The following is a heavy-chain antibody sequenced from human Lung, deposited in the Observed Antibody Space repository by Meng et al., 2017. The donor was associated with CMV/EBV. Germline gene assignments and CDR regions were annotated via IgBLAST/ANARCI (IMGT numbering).Heavy chain of an antibody. CDR1: GFTFSSSY. CDR2: IKYDGSDK. CDR3: ARDPHFGALDY. V-gene: IGHV3-7*01. D-gene: IGHD3-10*01. J-gene: IGHJ4*02. Sequence: GGSXRLXCVASGFTFSSSYMSWVRQAPGKGLEWVADIKYDGSDKGYVGSVEGRFTISRDNAKNSVYLQMNTRRVEDTAVYYCARDPHFGALDYLGQGTLVTVSS.